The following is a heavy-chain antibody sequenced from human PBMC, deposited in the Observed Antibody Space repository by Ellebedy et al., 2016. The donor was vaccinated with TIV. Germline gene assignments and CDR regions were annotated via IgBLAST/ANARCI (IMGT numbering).Heavy chain of an antibody. Sequence: SETLSLTXTVSGGSISSSSYYWGWIRQPPGKGLEWIGSIYYSGSTYYNPSLKSRVTISVDTSKNQFSLKLSSVTAADTAVYYCARRSKVVVIKAAFDIWGQGTMVTVSS. CDR1: GGSISSSSYY. V-gene: IGHV4-39*01. D-gene: IGHD3-22*01. CDR2: IYYSGST. J-gene: IGHJ3*02. CDR3: ARRSKVVVIKAAFDI.